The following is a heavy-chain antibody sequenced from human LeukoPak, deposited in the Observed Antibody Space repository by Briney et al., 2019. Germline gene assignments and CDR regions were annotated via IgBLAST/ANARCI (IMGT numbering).Heavy chain of an antibody. V-gene: IGHV1-2*04. CDR2: INPNSGGT. CDR3: ARGRRMVVTAIAPWYFDL. Sequence: ASVKVSCKASGYTFTGYYMHWVRQAPGQGLERMGWINPNSGGTNYAQKFQGWVTMTRDTSISTAYMELSRLRSDDTAVYYCARGRRMVVTAIAPWYFDLWGRGTLVTVSS. CDR1: GYTFTGYY. J-gene: IGHJ2*01. D-gene: IGHD2-21*02.